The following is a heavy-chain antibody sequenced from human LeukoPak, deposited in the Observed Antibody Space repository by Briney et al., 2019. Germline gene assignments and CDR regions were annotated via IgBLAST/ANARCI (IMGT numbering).Heavy chain of an antibody. CDR2: ISGSGGST. J-gene: IGHJ4*02. CDR1: GFTFSGYA. CDR3: AKGLYNSYGNFDY. V-gene: IGHV3-23*01. Sequence: GGSLRLSCAASGFTFSGYAMSWVRQAPGKGLEWVSAISGSGGSTYYADSVKGRFTISRDNSKNTLYLQMNSLRAEDTAVYYCAKGLYNSYGNFDYWGQGTLVTVSS. D-gene: IGHD5-18*01.